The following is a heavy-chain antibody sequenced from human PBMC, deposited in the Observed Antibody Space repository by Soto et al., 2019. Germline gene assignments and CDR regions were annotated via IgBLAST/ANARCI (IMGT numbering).Heavy chain of an antibody. Sequence: GASVKVSCKVSGYTLTELSMHWVRQAPGKGLEWMGGFDPEDGETIYAQKFQGRVTMTEDTSTDTAYMELSSLRSEDTAVYSCAGGDVDFGVVIHYFDYWGQGTLVTVSS. V-gene: IGHV1-24*01. CDR2: FDPEDGET. J-gene: IGHJ4*02. D-gene: IGHD3-3*01. CDR1: GYTLTELS. CDR3: AGGDVDFGVVIHYFDY.